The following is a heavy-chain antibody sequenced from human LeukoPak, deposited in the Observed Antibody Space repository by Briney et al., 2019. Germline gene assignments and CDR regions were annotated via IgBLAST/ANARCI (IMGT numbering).Heavy chain of an antibody. CDR1: GFTFGDYA. J-gene: IGHJ4*02. CDR2: ISGSGGST. D-gene: IGHD2-2*01. CDR3: AKDGDIVVVPAAPDY. Sequence: GGSLRLSCTASGFTFGDYAMSWFRQAPGKGLEGVSAISGSGGSTYYADSVKGRFTISRDNSKNTLYLQMYSLRAEDTAVYYCAKDGDIVVVPAAPDYWGQGTLVTVSS. V-gene: IGHV3-23*01.